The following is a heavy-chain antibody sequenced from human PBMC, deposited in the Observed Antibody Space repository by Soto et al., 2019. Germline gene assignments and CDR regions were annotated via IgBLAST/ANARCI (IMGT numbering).Heavy chain of an antibody. CDR3: ARPKWGELFDY. V-gene: IGHV4-39*01. Sequence: SETLSLTCTVSGGSISSSSYYWGWIRQPPGKGLEWIGSIYYSGSTYYNPSLKSRVTISVDTSKNQFSLKLSSVTAADTAVYYCARPKWGELFDYWGQGTLVTVSS. J-gene: IGHJ4*02. CDR2: IYYSGST. D-gene: IGHD1-7*01. CDR1: GGSISSSSYY.